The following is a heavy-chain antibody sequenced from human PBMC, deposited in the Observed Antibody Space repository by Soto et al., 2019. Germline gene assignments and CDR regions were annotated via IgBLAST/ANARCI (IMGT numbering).Heavy chain of an antibody. CDR3: MATAPPSLGY. V-gene: IGHV3-30*03. Sequence: GGSLRLSCAASGFTFSSYGMHWVRQAPGKGLEWVAVISYDGSNKYYADSVKGRFTISRDNSKNTLYLQMNSLRAEDTAVYYCMATAPPSLGYWGQGTLVTVSS. CDR1: GFTFSSYG. CDR2: ISYDGSNK. D-gene: IGHD5-12*01. J-gene: IGHJ4*02.